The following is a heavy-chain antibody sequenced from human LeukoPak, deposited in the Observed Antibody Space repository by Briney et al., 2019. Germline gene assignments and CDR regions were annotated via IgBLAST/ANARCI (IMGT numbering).Heavy chain of an antibody. CDR2: INTDGSST. J-gene: IGHJ4*02. Sequence: GGSVRLSCAASGFTFSSYWMHWVRQAPGKGLVWVSRINTDGSSTSYADSVKGRFTISRDNAKNTLYLQMTSLRAEDTAVYFCARDRVIMVRGAESLFGYWGQGTLVTVSS. CDR1: GFTFSSYW. D-gene: IGHD3-10*01. CDR3: ARDRVIMVRGAESLFGY. V-gene: IGHV3-74*01.